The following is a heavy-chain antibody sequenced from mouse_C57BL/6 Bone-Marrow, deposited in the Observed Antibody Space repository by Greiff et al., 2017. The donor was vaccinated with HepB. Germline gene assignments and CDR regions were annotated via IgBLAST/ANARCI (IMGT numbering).Heavy chain of an antibody. J-gene: IGHJ4*01. CDR2: ISDGGSYT. D-gene: IGHD2-10*02. V-gene: IGHV5-4*01. CDR1: GFTFSSYA. CDR3: ARDRPSYAMDY. Sequence: DVKLVESGGGLVKPGGSLKLSCAASGFTFSSYAMSWVRQTPEKRLEWVATISDGGSYTYYPDNVKGRFTISRDNAKNNLYLQMSHLKSEDTAMYYCARDRPSYAMDYWGQGTSVTVSS.